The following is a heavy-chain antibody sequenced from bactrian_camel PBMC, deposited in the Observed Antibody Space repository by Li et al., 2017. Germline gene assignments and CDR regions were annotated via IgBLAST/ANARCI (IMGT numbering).Heavy chain of an antibody. CDR1: GLPDSRYC. J-gene: IGHJ4*01. D-gene: IGHD2*01. CDR2: FDSYGGTT. Sequence: GGSLRLSCAASGLPDSRYCMGLFRQAPGKEREGVAMFDSYGGTTYAHSVNGRFTISVDFAKNMMDLQMDSLLLEDTAMYYCVADCEFRYGHFDFNIGSRGQGTQVTVS. CDR3: VADCEFRYGHFDFNIGS. V-gene: IGHV3S25*01.